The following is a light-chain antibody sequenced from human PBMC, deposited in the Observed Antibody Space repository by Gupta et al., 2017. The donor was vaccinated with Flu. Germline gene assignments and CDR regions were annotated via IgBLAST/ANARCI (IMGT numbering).Light chain of an antibody. CDR2: KAS. CDR3: QEDNGYWA. V-gene: IGKV1-5*03. J-gene: IGKJ1*01. CDR1: QSISSW. Sequence: SPSTLSASVGDRVTITCRASQSISSWLSWYQQKPGKAPKLLIYKASTLETGVPSRFSGSGFGTEFTLTISRLQPDDFATYYCQEDNGYWAFGQGTKVEIK.